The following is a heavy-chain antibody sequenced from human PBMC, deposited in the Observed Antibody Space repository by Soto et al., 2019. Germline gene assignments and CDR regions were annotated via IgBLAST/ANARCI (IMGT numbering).Heavy chain of an antibody. CDR1: GGSFSGYY. D-gene: IGHD3-10*01. CDR3: ARAPSPAYGYFDD. CDR2: INHSGST. J-gene: IGHJ4*02. V-gene: IGHV4-34*01. Sequence: SETLSLTCAVYGGSFSGYYWSWIRQPPGKGLEWIGEINHSGSTNYNPSLKSRVTISVDTSKNQFSLKLSSVTAADTAVYYCARAPSPAYGYFDDWGQGTRVTVAS.